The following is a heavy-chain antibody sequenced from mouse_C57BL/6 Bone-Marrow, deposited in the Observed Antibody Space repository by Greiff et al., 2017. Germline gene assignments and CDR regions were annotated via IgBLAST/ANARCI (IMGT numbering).Heavy chain of an antibody. Sequence: EVQLQQSGPELVKPGASVKISCKASGYSFTGYYMNWVKQSPEKSLEWIGEINPSTGGTTYNQKFKAKATLTVDNSSSTAYMQLKSLTSEDSAVYYCARKIYYYGSSNLDWGQGTTLTVSS. D-gene: IGHD1-1*01. CDR3: ARKIYYYGSSNLD. J-gene: IGHJ2*01. CDR2: INPSTGGT. CDR1: GYSFTGYY. V-gene: IGHV1-42*01.